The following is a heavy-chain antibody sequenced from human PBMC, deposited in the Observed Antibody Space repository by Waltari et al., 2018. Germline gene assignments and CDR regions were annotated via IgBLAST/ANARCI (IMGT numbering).Heavy chain of an antibody. CDR1: GYTFTGYY. V-gene: IGHV1-2*02. Sequence: QVQLVQSGAEVKKPGASVKVSCKASGYTFTGYYIHWVRQAPGQGLEWMGWINPNSGGTKYAQKFQGRVTMTRDTSISTAYMELSRLRSDDTAVYYCARDFPGNWNDVETWFDPWGQGTLVSVSS. CDR2: INPNSGGT. J-gene: IGHJ5*02. CDR3: ARDFPGNWNDVETWFDP. D-gene: IGHD1-20*01.